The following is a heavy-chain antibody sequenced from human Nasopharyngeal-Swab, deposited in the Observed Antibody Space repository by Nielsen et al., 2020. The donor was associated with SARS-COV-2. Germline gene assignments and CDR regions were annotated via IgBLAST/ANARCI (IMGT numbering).Heavy chain of an antibody. CDR3: AKGVLFYCSSPSCYGFDY. D-gene: IGHD2-2*01. Sequence: WIRQPQGKGMEWVAVISYDGSNKYYADSVKGRFTISRDNSKNTLYLQMNSLRAEDTAVYYCAKGVLFYCSSPSCYGFDYWGQGTLVTVSS. CDR2: ISYDGSNK. V-gene: IGHV3-30*18. J-gene: IGHJ4*02.